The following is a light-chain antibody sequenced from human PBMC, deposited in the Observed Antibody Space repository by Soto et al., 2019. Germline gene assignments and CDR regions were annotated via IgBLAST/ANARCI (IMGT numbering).Light chain of an antibody. CDR2: DAS. CDR3: LQYNDYWT. Sequence: DIQLTQSPSFLSASVGDRVTITCRASQGINTYLAWYQQKLGKAPKVLIYDASKLHSGVPSRFSGSGSGTEFTLTISSLQPDDFATYYCLQYNDYWTFGQGTKVDIK. CDR1: QGINTY. J-gene: IGKJ1*01. V-gene: IGKV1-9*01.